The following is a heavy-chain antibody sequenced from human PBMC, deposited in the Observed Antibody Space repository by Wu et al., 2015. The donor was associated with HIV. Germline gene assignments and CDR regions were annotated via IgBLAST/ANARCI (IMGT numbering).Heavy chain of an antibody. D-gene: IGHD3-10*01. CDR1: GGTFSNYA. Sequence: QVQLLQSGAEVKNPGSSVRVSCKASGGTFSNYALSWVRQAPGQGLEWMGRLIPIYGTPNYAQKFQGRVTITTDESTSTAYMELSSLTSEDTAVYSCAREGYASGGFDYWGQGTLVTVSS. CDR3: AREGYASGGFDY. J-gene: IGHJ4*02. CDR2: LIPIYGTP. V-gene: IGHV1-69*05.